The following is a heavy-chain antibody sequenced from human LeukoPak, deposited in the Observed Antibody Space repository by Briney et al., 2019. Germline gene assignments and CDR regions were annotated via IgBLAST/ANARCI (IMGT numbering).Heavy chain of an antibody. CDR2: INYSGST. J-gene: IGHJ4*02. CDR3: ARGKSSSWKRAYFDY. D-gene: IGHD6-13*01. Sequence: PSETLSLTCAVYGGSLSAYWSWIRQPPGKGLEWIGEINYSGSTKYNPSLKSRVTIPVDTSKKHFSLKVNSVTAADTSVYYCARGKSSSWKRAYFDYSGQGTLVTVSS. CDR1: GGSLSAY. V-gene: IGHV4-34*01.